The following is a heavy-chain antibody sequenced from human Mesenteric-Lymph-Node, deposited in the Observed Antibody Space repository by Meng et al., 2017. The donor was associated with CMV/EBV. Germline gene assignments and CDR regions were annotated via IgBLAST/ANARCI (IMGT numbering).Heavy chain of an antibody. CDR2: ISTTGETI. J-gene: IGHJ4*02. CDR3: TRDFSGNYDY. V-gene: IGHV3-48*03. Sequence: GESLKISCSASGFTFSDYEMNWVRQAPGKGLEWISYISTTGETIQYGDSVKGRFTISRDNARKSLYLQMDSLRVEDTAVYYYTRDFSGNYDYWGQGTLVTVSS. D-gene: IGHD1-14*01. CDR1: GFTFSDYE.